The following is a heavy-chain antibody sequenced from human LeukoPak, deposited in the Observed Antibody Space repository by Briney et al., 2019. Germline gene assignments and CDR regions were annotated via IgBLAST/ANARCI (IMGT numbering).Heavy chain of an antibody. CDR2: IHYSGST. Sequence: PSETLSLTCTVSRDSISGYYWSWIRQPPGKRLEWIGYIHYSGSTNYNPSLKTRVTISLDTSENQFSLKLTSVTAADTAVYYCTRSLPAAMFSLDYWGREPWSPSPQ. V-gene: IGHV4-59*01. D-gene: IGHD2-2*01. CDR1: RDSISGYY. J-gene: IGHJ4*02. CDR3: TRSLPAAMFSLDY.